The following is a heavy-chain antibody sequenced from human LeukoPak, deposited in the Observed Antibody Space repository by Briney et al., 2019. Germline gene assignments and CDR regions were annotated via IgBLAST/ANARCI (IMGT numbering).Heavy chain of an antibody. Sequence: PGGSLRLSCAASGFTFSSYSMNWVRQAPGQGLEWVSFISTSSSYIYYADSVKGRFTISRDNAKNSLYLQMNSLRAEDTAVYYCARRPDWTHFDYWGQGTLVTVSS. CDR1: GFTFSSYS. D-gene: IGHD3/OR15-3a*01. CDR2: ISTSSSYI. V-gene: IGHV3-21*04. J-gene: IGHJ4*02. CDR3: ARRPDWTHFDY.